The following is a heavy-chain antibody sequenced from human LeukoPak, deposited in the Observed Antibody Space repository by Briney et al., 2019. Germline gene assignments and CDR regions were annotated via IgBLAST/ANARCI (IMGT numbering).Heavy chain of an antibody. J-gene: IGHJ4*02. Sequence: GGSLRLSCAASGFTFSSYSMNWVRQAPGKGLEWVSSISSSSYIYYADSVKGRFTISRDNAKNSLYLQMDSLRAEDTAVYYCASSDYDFWSGYYGYFDYWGQGTLVTVSS. CDR2: ISSSSYI. CDR3: ASSDYDFWSGYYGYFDY. D-gene: IGHD3-3*01. CDR1: GFTFSSYS. V-gene: IGHV3-21*01.